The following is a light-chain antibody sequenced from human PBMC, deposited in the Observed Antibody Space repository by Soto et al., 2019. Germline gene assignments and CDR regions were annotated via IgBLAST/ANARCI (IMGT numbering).Light chain of an antibody. J-gene: IGKJ4*01. CDR1: QSFSSN. CDR2: GAS. Sequence: IVMTQSPATLSVSSGERATLSCRASQSFSSNVSWDQQKPGQAPRLLIYGASTRSTGIPARFSGSGSGTEVTLTTSSLQFEDVAVYYCQQHYSTHLTFGRGTKVDIK. V-gene: IGKV3-15*01. CDR3: QQHYSTHLT.